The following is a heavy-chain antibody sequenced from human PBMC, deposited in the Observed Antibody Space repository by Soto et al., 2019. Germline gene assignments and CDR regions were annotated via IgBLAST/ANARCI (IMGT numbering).Heavy chain of an antibody. V-gene: IGHV1-2*02. CDR3: AAGLYDLWSGYYLSGMDV. J-gene: IGHJ6*02. Sequence: ASVKVSCKASGYTFTGYYMHWVRQAPGQGLEWMGWINPDSGDTNYAQKFQGRVTMTRDTSISTAYMELSSLRSEDTAVYYCAAGLYDLWSGYYLSGMDVWCQGTTVTVSS. CDR1: GYTFTGYY. D-gene: IGHD3-3*01. CDR2: INPDSGDT.